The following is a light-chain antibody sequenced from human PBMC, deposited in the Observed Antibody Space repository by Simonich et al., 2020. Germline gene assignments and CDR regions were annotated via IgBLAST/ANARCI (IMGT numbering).Light chain of an antibody. Sequence: ELVMTQSPATLSVSPGERATLSCRASQSVSSNLAWYQQKPGQAPRLRIYGASTRATGIPARFSGSGSGTEFTLTISSLQSEDFAVYYCQQYNNWPQTFGQGTKLEIK. J-gene: IGKJ2*01. CDR1: QSVSSN. CDR3: QQYNNWPQT. V-gene: IGKV3-15*01. CDR2: GAS.